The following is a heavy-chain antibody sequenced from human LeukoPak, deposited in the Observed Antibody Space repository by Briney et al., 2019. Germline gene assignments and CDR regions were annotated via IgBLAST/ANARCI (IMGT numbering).Heavy chain of an antibody. CDR1: GFTFSGSA. CDR3: TRRRFDDSKGHFDY. V-gene: IGHV3-73*01. J-gene: IGHJ4*02. Sequence: SGGSLRLSCAASGFTFSGSAMHWVRQASGAGLEWVGRIRSKANSYATAYAASVKGRFTISRDDSKNTAYLQMNSLKTEDTAVYYCTRRRFDDSKGHFDYWGQGTLVTVSS. CDR2: IRSKANSYAT. D-gene: IGHD3-22*01.